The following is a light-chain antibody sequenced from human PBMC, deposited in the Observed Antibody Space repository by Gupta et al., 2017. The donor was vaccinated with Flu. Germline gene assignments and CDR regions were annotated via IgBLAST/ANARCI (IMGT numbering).Light chain of an antibody. J-gene: IGLJ3*02. V-gene: IGLV1-44*01. Sequence: RVTISCSGTSYNMGSNNENWYQQRPGTAPKLLINSNNQRPSGVPDRFSGSKSGTSASLAISGLQSEDEADYYCAAWDGSLNGRVFGGGTKLTVL. CDR2: SNN. CDR1: SYNMGSNN. CDR3: AAWDGSLNGRV.